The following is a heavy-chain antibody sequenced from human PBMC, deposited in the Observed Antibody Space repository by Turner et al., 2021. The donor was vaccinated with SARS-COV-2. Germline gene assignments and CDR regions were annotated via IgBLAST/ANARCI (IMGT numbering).Heavy chain of an antibody. CDR1: GFVVSSKA. CDR3: ARPFGTAVVPPS. Sequence: EVQLVELGGGLIQPGWSLRLLCAASGFVVSSKAMNWARQAPGKGLGWISVIDSGGSTYYADSVKGRFTISRVSSKNTLYLQMDSQRAEDTAVYYCARPFGTAVVPPSWGQGTTVTVSS. V-gene: IGHV3-53*01. J-gene: IGHJ6*02. D-gene: IGHD2-2*01. CDR2: IDSGGST.